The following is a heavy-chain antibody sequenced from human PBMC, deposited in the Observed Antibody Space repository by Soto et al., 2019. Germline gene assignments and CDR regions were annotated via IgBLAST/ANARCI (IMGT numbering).Heavy chain of an antibody. CDR2: ISHSGTS. CDR1: GASINSSPYY. CDR3: ARRNTIFSAFDI. V-gene: IGHV4-39*01. D-gene: IGHD1-1*01. Sequence: SDTLSLTCAVSGASINSSPYYWGWLRQPPGKGLEWIGSISHSGTSHYNPSLKSRVTISGDTSKNHFSLRLFSVSAADTAVYYCARRNTIFSAFDIWGPGTMVTVSS. J-gene: IGHJ3*02.